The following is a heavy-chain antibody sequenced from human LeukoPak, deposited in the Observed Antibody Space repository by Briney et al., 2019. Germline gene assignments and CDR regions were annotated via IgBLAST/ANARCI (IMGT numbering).Heavy chain of an antibody. J-gene: IGHJ4*02. D-gene: IGHD3-3*01. CDR1: GGSISSYY. Sequence: SETLSLTCTVSGGSISSYYWSWIRQPPGKGLEWIGEINHSGSTNYNPSLKSRVTISVDTSKNQFSLKLSSVTAADTAVYYCARAPYDFWSGYYPFDYWGQGTLVTVSS. CDR3: ARAPYDFWSGYYPFDY. V-gene: IGHV4-34*01. CDR2: INHSGST.